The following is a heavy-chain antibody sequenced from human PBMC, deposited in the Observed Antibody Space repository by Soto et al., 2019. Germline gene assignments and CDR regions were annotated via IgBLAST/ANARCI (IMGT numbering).Heavy chain of an antibody. Sequence: SETLSLTCTVSGGSISSSSYYWGWIRQPPGKGLEWIGSIYYSGSTYYNPSLKNRVTISVNTSKNQYSLKLSSVTAADTAVYYCARLFGSGCFDYWGQGTLVTVSS. CDR3: ARLFGSGCFDY. CDR1: GGSISSSSYY. J-gene: IGHJ4*02. CDR2: IYYSGST. V-gene: IGHV4-39*01. D-gene: IGHD6-19*01.